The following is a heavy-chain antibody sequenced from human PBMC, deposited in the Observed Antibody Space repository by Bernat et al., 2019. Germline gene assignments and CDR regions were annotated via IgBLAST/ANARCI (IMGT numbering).Heavy chain of an antibody. J-gene: IGHJ3*02. CDR2: IKQDGSEK. V-gene: IGHV3-7*03. CDR1: GFTFSSYW. CDR3: ARDGGYFDWLSTSDAFDI. D-gene: IGHD3-9*01. Sequence: EVQLVESGGGLVKPGGSLRLSCAASGFTFSSYWMSWVRQAPGKGLEWVANIKQDGSEKYYVDSVKGRFTISRDNAKNSLYLQMNSLRAEDTAVYYCARDGGYFDWLSTSDAFDIWGQGTMVTVSS.